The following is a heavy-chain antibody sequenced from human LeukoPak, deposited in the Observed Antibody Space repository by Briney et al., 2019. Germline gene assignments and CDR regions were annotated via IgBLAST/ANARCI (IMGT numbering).Heavy chain of an antibody. Sequence: GESLKISCKGSGYSFTSYWIGWVRQMPGKGLEWMGIIYPGDSDTRYSPSFQGQVTISADKSISTAYLQWSSLKASDTAMYYCARIPITGYYDFWSGYLHDAFDIWGQGTMVTVSS. CDR1: GYSFTSYW. CDR3: ARIPITGYYDFWSGYLHDAFDI. D-gene: IGHD3-3*01. V-gene: IGHV5-51*01. CDR2: IYPGDSDT. J-gene: IGHJ3*02.